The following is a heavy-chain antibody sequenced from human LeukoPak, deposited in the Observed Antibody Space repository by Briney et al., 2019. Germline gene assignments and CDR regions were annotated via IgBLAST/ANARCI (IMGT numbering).Heavy chain of an antibody. D-gene: IGHD6-13*01. Sequence: SVKVSCKASGFTFTSSALQRVRQARGQRRDWIGLIFVGSGNTNYAQNFHDRVTITSDMSSVTAYIEPSILISDAAFVDYCAAEGSSSIHNWGQGTLVTVSS. J-gene: IGHJ1*01. CDR3: AAEGSSSIHN. CDR2: IFVGSGNT. CDR1: GFTFTSSA. V-gene: IGHV1-58*01.